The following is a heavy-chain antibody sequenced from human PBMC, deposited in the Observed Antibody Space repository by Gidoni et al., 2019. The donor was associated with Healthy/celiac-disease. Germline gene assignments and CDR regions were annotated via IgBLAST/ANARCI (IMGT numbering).Heavy chain of an antibody. D-gene: IGHD1-20*01. J-gene: IGHJ4*02. CDR1: GFTFSSYS. CDR3: ASPGITGPFDY. Sequence: EVQLVESGGGLVQPGGSLRLSCAASGFTFSSYSMNWVRQAPGKGLEWVSYISSSSSTIYYADSVKGRFTISRDNAKNSLYLQMNSLRAEDTAVYYCASPGITGPFDYWGQGTLVTVSS. V-gene: IGHV3-48*04. CDR2: ISSSSSTI.